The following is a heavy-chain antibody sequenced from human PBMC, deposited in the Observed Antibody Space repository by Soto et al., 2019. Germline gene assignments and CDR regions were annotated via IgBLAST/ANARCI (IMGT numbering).Heavy chain of an antibody. D-gene: IGHD3-10*01. CDR2: IYSGGST. CDR3: ARGYYGSGSYYPGSYYMDV. J-gene: IGHJ6*03. V-gene: IGHV3-53*04. Sequence: GGSLRLSCAASGFTVSSNYMSWVRQAPGKGLEWVSVIYSGGSTYYADSVKGRFTISRHNSKNTLYLQMNSLRAEDTAVYYCARGYYGSGSYYPGSYYMDVWGKGTTVTVSS. CDR1: GFTVSSNY.